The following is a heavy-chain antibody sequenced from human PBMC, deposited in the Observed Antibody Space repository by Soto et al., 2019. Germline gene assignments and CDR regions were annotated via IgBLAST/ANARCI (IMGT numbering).Heavy chain of an antibody. V-gene: IGHV4-4*07. CDR2: IYTSGST. D-gene: IGHD6-13*01. Sequence: TLSLTCTFSGGSISSYYWSWIRQPAGKGLEWIGRIYTSGSTNYNPSLKSRVTMSVDTSKNQFSLKLSSVTAADPAGYYWARPIAAALYWFDPWGKRYLVT. CDR1: GGSISSYY. J-gene: IGHJ5*02. CDR3: ARPIAAALYWFDP.